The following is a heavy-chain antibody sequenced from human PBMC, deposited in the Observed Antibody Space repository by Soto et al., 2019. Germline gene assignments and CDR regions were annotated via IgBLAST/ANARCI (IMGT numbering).Heavy chain of an antibody. Sequence: ASVKVSCKASGYTFTGYYMHWVRQAPGQGLEWMGWINPNSGGTNYAQKFQGWVTMTRDTSISTAYMELSRLRSDDTAVYYCASGCRGVLDLDAFDIWGQGTMVTVSS. V-gene: IGHV1-2*04. CDR1: GYTFTGYY. D-gene: IGHD3-10*01. CDR3: ASGCRGVLDLDAFDI. J-gene: IGHJ3*02. CDR2: INPNSGGT.